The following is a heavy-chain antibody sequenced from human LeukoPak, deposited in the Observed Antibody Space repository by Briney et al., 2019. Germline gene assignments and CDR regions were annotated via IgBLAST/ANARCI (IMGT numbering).Heavy chain of an antibody. J-gene: IGHJ4*02. CDR2: INSDGTSI. CDR1: GFTFSNYW. Sequence: GGSLRLSCAASGFTFSNYWMHWVRQHPGKGLVWVSRINSDGTSISYEDSVRGRFTISRDNAKNTLYLQIDSLRAEDTAVYYCTRDGYCSDGRCYGKDYWGQGTLVTVSS. CDR3: TRDGYCSDGRCYGKDY. V-gene: IGHV3-74*01. D-gene: IGHD2-15*01.